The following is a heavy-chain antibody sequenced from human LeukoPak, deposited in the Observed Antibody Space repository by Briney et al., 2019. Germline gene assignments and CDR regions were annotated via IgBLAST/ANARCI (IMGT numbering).Heavy chain of an antibody. V-gene: IGHV3-23*01. CDR1: GFTFSSYA. D-gene: IGHD6-6*01. CDR3: ASSIASDSYYYGMDV. CDR2: ISGSGGST. Sequence: GGSLRLSCAASGFTFSSYAMSWVRQAPGKGLEWVSAISGSGGSTYYADSVKGRFTISRDNSKITLYLQMNSLRAEDTAVYYCASSIASDSYYYGMDVWGQGTTVTVSS. J-gene: IGHJ6*02.